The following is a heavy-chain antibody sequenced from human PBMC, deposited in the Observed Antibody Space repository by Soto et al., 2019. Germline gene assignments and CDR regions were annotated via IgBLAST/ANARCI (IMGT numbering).Heavy chain of an antibody. V-gene: IGHV3-30*18. CDR3: AKDDGAVVVAAAITSFDY. Sequence: QVQLVESGGGVVQPGRSLRLSCAASGFTFSHYGMHWVRQAPGKGLEWVAIISYDGSKTYYADAVKGRFTISRDDSKNTLYLQMNRLRPEDSAVYYCAKDDGAVVVAAAITSFDYWGQGTLVTVSS. J-gene: IGHJ4*02. CDR2: ISYDGSKT. D-gene: IGHD2-15*01. CDR1: GFTFSHYG.